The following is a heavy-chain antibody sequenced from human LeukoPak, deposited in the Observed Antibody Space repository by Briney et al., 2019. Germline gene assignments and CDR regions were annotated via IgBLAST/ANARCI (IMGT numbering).Heavy chain of an antibody. CDR2: MYYSGST. CDR3: ARHFAYSSSSYFDY. V-gene: IGHV4-59*08. Sequence: SETLSLTCTVSGGSISSYYWSWIRQPPGKGLEWIGSMYYSGSTNYKPSLKSRVTMFEDKSKNQFSLRLYSVTVADTAVYYCARHFAYSSSSYFDYWGQGSLVTVSS. D-gene: IGHD6-6*01. J-gene: IGHJ4*02. CDR1: GGSISSYY.